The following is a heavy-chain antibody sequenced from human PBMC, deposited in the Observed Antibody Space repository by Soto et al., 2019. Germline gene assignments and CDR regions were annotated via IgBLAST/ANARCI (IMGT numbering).Heavy chain of an antibody. CDR3: AKDQRWEQYYFDY. D-gene: IGHD1-26*01. CDR1: GFTFSSYG. V-gene: IGHV3-30*18. J-gene: IGHJ4*02. CDR2: ISYDGSNK. Sequence: QVQLVESGGGVVQPGRSLRLSCAASGFTFSSYGMHWVRQAPGKGLEWVAVISYDGSNKYYADSVKGRFTISRDNSKNTLYLQMNSLRAENTDVYYCAKDQRWEQYYFDYWGQGTLVTVSS.